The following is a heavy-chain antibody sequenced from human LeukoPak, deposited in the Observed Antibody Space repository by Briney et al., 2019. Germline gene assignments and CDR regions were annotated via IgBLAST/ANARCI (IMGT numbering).Heavy chain of an antibody. CDR2: IIPILGIA. Sequence: SVKVSCKASGGTFSSYAISWVRQAPGQGLEWMGRIIPILGIANYAQKFQGRVTITADKSTSTAYMELSSLRSEDTAVYYCASPGARWLQEPFDYWGQGALVTVSS. D-gene: IGHD5-24*01. V-gene: IGHV1-69*04. CDR1: GGTFSSYA. J-gene: IGHJ4*02. CDR3: ASPGARWLQEPFDY.